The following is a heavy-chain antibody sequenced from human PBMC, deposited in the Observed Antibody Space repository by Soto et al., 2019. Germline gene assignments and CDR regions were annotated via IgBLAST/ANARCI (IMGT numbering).Heavy chain of an antibody. J-gene: IGHJ4*02. D-gene: IGHD1-26*01. Sequence: QVQLVQSGAEVKKPGASVKVSCKASGYTFTSYDINWVRQATGQGLEWMGWMNPNSGNTGYAQKFQGRVTMTRNTAINTAYMELSNLSSEDTTVYYCAIVGARPPDYWGQGTLVIVSS. CDR1: GYTFTSYD. CDR3: AIVGARPPDY. CDR2: MNPNSGNT. V-gene: IGHV1-8*02.